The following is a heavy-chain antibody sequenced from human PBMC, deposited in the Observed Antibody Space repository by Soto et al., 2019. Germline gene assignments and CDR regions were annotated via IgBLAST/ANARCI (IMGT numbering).Heavy chain of an antibody. Sequence: SETLPLTCTVSGGSISSGGYYWSWIRQHPGKGLEWIGYIYYSGSTYYNPSLKSRVTISVDTSKNQFSLKLSSVTAADTAVYYCARASDYYGSGSYYRENYYYGMDVWGQGTTVTVSS. D-gene: IGHD3-10*01. CDR1: GGSISSGGYY. CDR3: ARASDYYGSGSYYRENYYYGMDV. V-gene: IGHV4-31*03. J-gene: IGHJ6*02. CDR2: IYYSGST.